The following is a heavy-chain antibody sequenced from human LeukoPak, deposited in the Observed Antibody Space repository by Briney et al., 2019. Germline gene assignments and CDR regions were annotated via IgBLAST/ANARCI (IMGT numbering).Heavy chain of an antibody. V-gene: IGHV1-69*05. CDR3: ARPSYGGNEAFDY. J-gene: IGHJ4*02. CDR1: GGTFSSYA. Sequence: SVRVSCKASGGTFSSYAISWVRQAPGQGLEWMGGIIPIFGTANYAQKFQGRVTITTDESTSTAYMELSSLRSEDTAVYYCARPSYGGNEAFDYWGQGTLVTVSS. D-gene: IGHD4-23*01. CDR2: IIPIFGTA.